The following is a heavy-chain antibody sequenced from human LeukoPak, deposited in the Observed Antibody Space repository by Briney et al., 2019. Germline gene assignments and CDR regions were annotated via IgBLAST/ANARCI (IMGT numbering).Heavy chain of an antibody. D-gene: IGHD3-10*01. V-gene: IGHV4-39*07. CDR2: IYYSGST. J-gene: IGHJ4*02. Sequence: SETLSLTCTVSGGSISSSSYYWGWIRQPPGTGLEWIGSIYYSGSTYYNPSLKSRVTISVDTSKNQFSLKLSSVTAADTAVYYCARGFGVNFDYWGQGTLVTVSS. CDR1: GGSISSSSYY. CDR3: ARGFGVNFDY.